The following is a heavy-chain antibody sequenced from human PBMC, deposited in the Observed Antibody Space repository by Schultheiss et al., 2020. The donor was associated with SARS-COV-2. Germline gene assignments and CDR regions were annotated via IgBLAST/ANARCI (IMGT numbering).Heavy chain of an antibody. CDR1: GFTVSSNY. Sequence: GGSLRLSCAASGFTVSSNYMSWVRQAPGKGLEWVSAISGSGGSTYYADSVKGRFTISRDNSKNTLYLQMNSLRAEDTAVYYCARGSGEMATIEDPNWFDPWGQGTLVTVSS. CDR3: ARGSGEMATIEDPNWFDP. CDR2: ISGSGGST. J-gene: IGHJ5*02. V-gene: IGHV3-23*01. D-gene: IGHD5-24*01.